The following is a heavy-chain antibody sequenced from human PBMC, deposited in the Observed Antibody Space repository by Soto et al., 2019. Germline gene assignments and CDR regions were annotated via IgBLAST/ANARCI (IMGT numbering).Heavy chain of an antibody. D-gene: IGHD6-19*01. V-gene: IGHV4-31*03. Sequence: SETLSLTCTVSGGSISSGGYYWSWIRQHPGKGLEWIGYIYYSGSTYYNPSLKSRVTISVDTSKNQFSLKLSSVTAADTAVYYCARYSSGWYLGWFDPWGQGTLVTVSS. CDR3: ARYSSGWYLGWFDP. CDR2: IYYSGST. CDR1: GGSISSGGYY. J-gene: IGHJ5*02.